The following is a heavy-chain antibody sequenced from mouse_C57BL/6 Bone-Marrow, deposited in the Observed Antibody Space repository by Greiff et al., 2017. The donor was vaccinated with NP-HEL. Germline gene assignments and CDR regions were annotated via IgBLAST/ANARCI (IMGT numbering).Heavy chain of an antibody. J-gene: IGHJ1*03. CDR3: ARITTVGRYFDV. Sequence: EVKLVESGGGLVQPGGSLSLSCAASGFTFTDYYMSWVRQPPGKALEWLGFIRNKANGYTTEYSASVKGRFTISRDNSQSILYLQMNALRAEDSATYYCARITTVGRYFDVWGTGTTVTVSS. CDR1: GFTFTDYY. D-gene: IGHD1-1*01. CDR2: IRNKANGYTT. V-gene: IGHV7-3*01.